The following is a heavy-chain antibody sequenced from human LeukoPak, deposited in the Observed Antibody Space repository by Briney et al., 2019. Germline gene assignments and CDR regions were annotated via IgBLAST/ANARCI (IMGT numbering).Heavy chain of an antibody. CDR3: AKAQRRRLWFGELLDY. CDR2: ISYDGSNK. D-gene: IGHD3-10*01. V-gene: IGHV3-30*18. Sequence: GGSLRLSCAASGFTFSSYGMHWVRQAPGKGLEWVAVISYDGSNKYYADSVKGRFTISRDNSKNTLYPQMNSLRAEDTAVYYCAKAQRRRLWFGELLDYWGQGTLVTVSS. CDR1: GFTFSSYG. J-gene: IGHJ4*02.